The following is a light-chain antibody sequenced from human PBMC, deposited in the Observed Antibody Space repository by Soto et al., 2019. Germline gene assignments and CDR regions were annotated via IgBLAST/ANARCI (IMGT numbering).Light chain of an antibody. J-gene: IGKJ5*01. Sequence: PGTLFLYERDTGTLSCRASQSLGSDLAWYQQKPGQAPRLLIYDASNRATGIPARFSGSGSGTDFTLTISSMEPEDSAVYYCKQRSATFGQGTRLEIK. CDR1: QSLGSD. CDR3: KQRSAT. V-gene: IGKV3-11*01. CDR2: DAS.